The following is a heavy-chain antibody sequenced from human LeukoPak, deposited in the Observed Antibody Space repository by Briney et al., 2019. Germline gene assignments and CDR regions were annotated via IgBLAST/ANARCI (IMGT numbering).Heavy chain of an antibody. CDR1: GFTFSSYA. J-gene: IGHJ4*02. CDR3: AKSQVSRLYVWGSYRPYYFDY. V-gene: IGHV3-23*01. CDR2: ISCSGSST. D-gene: IGHD3-16*02. Sequence: GGSLRLSCAASGFTFSSYAMSWVRQAPGKGLEWVSAISCSGSSTYYADSGKGRFNISRDNSKNTLYLQMNSLRAEDTAVYYCAKSQVSRLYVWGSYRPYYFDYWGQGTLVTVSS.